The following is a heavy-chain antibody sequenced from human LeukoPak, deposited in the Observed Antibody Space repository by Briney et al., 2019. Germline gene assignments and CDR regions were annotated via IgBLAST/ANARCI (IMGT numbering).Heavy chain of an antibody. J-gene: IGHJ4*02. CDR1: GFAFSSYN. CDR2: ISSSGSSI. Sequence: PGGSLRLSCAVSGFAFSSYNLNWVRQAPGKGMEWVSSISSSGSSIFYADSVKGRFTISRDNAQNSLYLQMNSLRVEGTAVYYCARGIAAAGWYYFDYWGQGALVTVSS. D-gene: IGHD6-13*01. V-gene: IGHV3-21*01. CDR3: ARGIAAAGWYYFDY.